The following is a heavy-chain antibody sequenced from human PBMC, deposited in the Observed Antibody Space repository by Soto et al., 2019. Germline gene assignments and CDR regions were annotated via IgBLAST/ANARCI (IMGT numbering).Heavy chain of an antibody. V-gene: IGHV4-34*01. CDR3: AQYYYDSSGYPTDHDAFDI. CDR1: GGSFSCYY. CDR2: INHSGST. Sequence: SETLSLTCAVYGGSFSCYYWSWIRQPPGKGLEWIGEINHSGSTNYNPSLKSRVTISVDTSKNQFSLKLSSVTAADTAVYYCAQYYYDSSGYPTDHDAFDIWGQGTMVTVSS. J-gene: IGHJ3*02. D-gene: IGHD3-22*01.